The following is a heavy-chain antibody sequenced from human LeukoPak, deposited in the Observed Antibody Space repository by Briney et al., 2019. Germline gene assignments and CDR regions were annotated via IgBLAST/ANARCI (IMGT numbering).Heavy chain of an antibody. Sequence: GGSLRLSCAASGFTFTRYWMAWVRQAPGKELEWISNINQDGSGEYYVDSVRGRFTASRDNAKNSLYLQINYLRADDTAVYYCSNGIYSSSYWGQGTLVTVSS. CDR2: INQDGSGE. CDR1: GFTFTRYW. V-gene: IGHV3-7*01. D-gene: IGHD6-6*01. J-gene: IGHJ4*02. CDR3: SNGIYSSSY.